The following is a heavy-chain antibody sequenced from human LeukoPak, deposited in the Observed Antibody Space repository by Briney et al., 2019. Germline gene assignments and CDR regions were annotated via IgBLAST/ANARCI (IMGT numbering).Heavy chain of an antibody. CDR2: IHYSGST. D-gene: IGHD3-9*01. CDR1: GGSISSGGYY. J-gene: IGHJ4*02. CDR3: ARAHYGILTGYPLDY. Sequence: SQTLSLTCTVSGGSISSGGYYWNWIRQHPGKGLEWIGYIHYSGSTYYNPSLKSRVTISIDTSKNQFSLKLTSVTAADTAVYHCARAHYGILTGYPLDYWGQGTLVTVSS. V-gene: IGHV4-31*03.